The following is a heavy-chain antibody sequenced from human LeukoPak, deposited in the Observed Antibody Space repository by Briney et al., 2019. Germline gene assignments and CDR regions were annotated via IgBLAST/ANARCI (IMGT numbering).Heavy chain of an antibody. CDR3: ARDVAVAGYNWFDP. CDR1: GFTVSSNY. V-gene: IGHV3-53*01. J-gene: IGHJ5*02. CDR2: IYSGSST. Sequence: GGSLRLSCAASGFTVSSNYMSWVRQAPGKGLEWVSVIYSGSSTYYADSVKGRFTISRDNSKNTLYLQMNSLRAEDTAVYYCARDVAVAGYNWFDPWGQGTLVTVSS. D-gene: IGHD6-19*01.